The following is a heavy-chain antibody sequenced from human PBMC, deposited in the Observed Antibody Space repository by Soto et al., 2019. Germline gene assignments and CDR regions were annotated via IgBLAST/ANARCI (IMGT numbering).Heavy chain of an antibody. CDR3: ARDPRLGIDAFDI. V-gene: IGHV4-59*01. Sequence: PSETLSLTCTVSGGSISSYYWSWIRQPPGKGLEWIGYIYYSGSTNYNPSLKSRVTISVDTSKNQFSLKLSSVTAADTAVYYCARDPRLGIDAFDIWGQGTTVTVSS. J-gene: IGHJ3*02. D-gene: IGHD3-16*01. CDR1: GGSISSYY. CDR2: IYYSGST.